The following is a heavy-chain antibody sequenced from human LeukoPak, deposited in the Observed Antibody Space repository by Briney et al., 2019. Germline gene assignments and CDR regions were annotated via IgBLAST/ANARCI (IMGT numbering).Heavy chain of an antibody. D-gene: IGHD3-22*01. J-gene: IGHJ5*02. V-gene: IGHV1-69*10. CDR3: ARERLGDTYYYDSSGYSFGWFDP. CDR1: GGTFSSYA. CDR2: IIPILGIA. Sequence: ASVKVSCKASGGTFSSYAISWVRQAPGQGLEWMGGIIPILGIANYAQKFQGRVTITADKSTSTAYMELSSLRSEDTAVYYCARERLGDTYYYDSSGYSFGWFDPWGQGTLVTVSS.